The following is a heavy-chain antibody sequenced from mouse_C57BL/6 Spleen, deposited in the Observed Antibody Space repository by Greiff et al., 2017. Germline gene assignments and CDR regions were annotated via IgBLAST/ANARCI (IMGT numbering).Heavy chain of an antibody. J-gene: IGHJ4*01. Sequence: QVQLKESGPELVKPGASVKISCKASGYAFSSSWMNWVKQRPGKGLEWIGLIYPGDGDTNYNGKFKGKATLTADKSSSTAYMQLSSLTSEDSAVYFCARKETGQATEGYAMGYWGQGTSVTGS. D-gene: IGHD3-2*02. CDR3: ARKETGQATEGYAMGY. V-gene: IGHV1-82*01. CDR1: GYAFSSSW. CDR2: IYPGDGDT.